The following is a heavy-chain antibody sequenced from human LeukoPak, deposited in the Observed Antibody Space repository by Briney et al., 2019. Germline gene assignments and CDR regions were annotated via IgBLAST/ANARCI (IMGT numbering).Heavy chain of an antibody. CDR1: GGSISSYY. J-gene: IGHJ3*02. CDR2: IYYSGST. Sequence: SETLSLTCTVSGGSISSYYWSWIRQPPGKGLEWIGYIYYSGSTNYNPSLKSRVTISVDTSKYQFSLKLSSVTAADTAVYYCARDSDSSGYNPVRAFDIWGQGTMVTVSS. CDR3: ARDSDSSGYNPVRAFDI. V-gene: IGHV4-59*12. D-gene: IGHD3-22*01.